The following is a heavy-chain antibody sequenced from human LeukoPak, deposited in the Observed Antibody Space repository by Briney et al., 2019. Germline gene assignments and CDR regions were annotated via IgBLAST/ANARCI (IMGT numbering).Heavy chain of an antibody. CDR2: IYYSGNT. CDR3: ARLVAVATNWFDP. CDR1: GGSISSSSYY. V-gene: IGHV4-39*01. Sequence: SETLSLTCTVSGGSISSSSYYWGWIRQPPGKGLEWIGSIYYSGNTYYNPSLKNRVTISIDTSKNQFSLNLDSVTAADTAVYYCARLVAVATNWFDPWGQGTLVTVSS. J-gene: IGHJ5*02. D-gene: IGHD5-12*01.